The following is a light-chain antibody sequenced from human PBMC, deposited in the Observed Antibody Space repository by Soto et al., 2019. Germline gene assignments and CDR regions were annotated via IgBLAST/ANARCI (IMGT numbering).Light chain of an antibody. J-gene: IGKJ1*01. Sequence: EMVLTQSPDTLSLSPGERATLSCRASQSVSSTYLAWYQQKPGQPPTLLIYGASTRATGIPDRSSGSGSGTDVTLTISRLEPEDCAVYYCQQYGSSPWTFGQGTKVEI. V-gene: IGKV3-20*01. CDR2: GAS. CDR3: QQYGSSPWT. CDR1: QSVSSTY.